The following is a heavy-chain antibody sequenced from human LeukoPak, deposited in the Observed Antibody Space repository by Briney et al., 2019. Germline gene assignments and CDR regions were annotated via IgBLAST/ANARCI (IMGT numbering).Heavy chain of an antibody. V-gene: IGHV3-23*01. Sequence: GGSLRLSCEASGFTFGSHAMYWVRQAPGKGLEWVAGIFGSGGSPHYADSVKGRFTISRDNSRNTVYLQINSLRAEDTAVYYCGKTTVGYSSSQKPAWPVDYWGQGTLVTVSS. J-gene: IGHJ4*02. CDR1: GFTFGSHA. D-gene: IGHD5-18*01. CDR3: GKTTVGYSSSQKPAWPVDY. CDR2: IFGSGGSP.